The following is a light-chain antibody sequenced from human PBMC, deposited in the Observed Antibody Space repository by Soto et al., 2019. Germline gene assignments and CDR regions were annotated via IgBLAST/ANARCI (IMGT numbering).Light chain of an antibody. CDR2: ENN. Sequence: VLTQPPSASGAPGQRVTISCCGSASNIGRDPVNWYQQAPGTAPKLLIYENNHRPSGVPDRFSGSKSGTSASLVISGLQSEDEAEYFCAGWDGSLKGFVFGTGTKVTVL. J-gene: IGLJ1*01. V-gene: IGLV1-44*01. CDR1: ASNIGRDP. CDR3: AGWDGSLKGFV.